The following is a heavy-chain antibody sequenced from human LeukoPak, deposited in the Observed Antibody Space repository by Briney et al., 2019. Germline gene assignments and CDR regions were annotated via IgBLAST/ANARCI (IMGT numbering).Heavy chain of an antibody. Sequence: GGSLRLSCAASGFIFSNYWMNWVRQAPGKGLEWVADIKDDGSRKYYVDSVKGRFTISRNNAENSLYLQMDSLRVEDTAVYYCARDPIAARRPASGYWGQGTLVTVSS. CDR2: IKDDGSRK. CDR1: GFIFSNYW. J-gene: IGHJ4*02. V-gene: IGHV3-7*01. D-gene: IGHD6-6*01. CDR3: ARDPIAARRPASGY.